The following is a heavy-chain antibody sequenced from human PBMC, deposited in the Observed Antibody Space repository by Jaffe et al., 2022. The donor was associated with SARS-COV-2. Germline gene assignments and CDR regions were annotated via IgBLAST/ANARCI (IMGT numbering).Heavy chain of an antibody. D-gene: IGHD1-20*01. CDR2: ISSGGDYI. J-gene: IGHJ6*02. V-gene: IGHV3-21*01. CDR1: GFTFSDYS. Sequence: EVQLEESGGGLVRTGGSLRLSCAASGFTFSDYSMNWVRQAPGRGLEWVSSISSGGDYIYYADSVKGRFTISRDNAAQSLYLQLSSLRAEDSAVYYCGRVITDRYNYYGTDVWGQGTTVTVSS. CDR3: GRVITDRYNYYGTDV.